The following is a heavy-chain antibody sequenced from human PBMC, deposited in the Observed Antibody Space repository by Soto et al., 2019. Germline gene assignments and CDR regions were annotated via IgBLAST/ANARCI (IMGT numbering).Heavy chain of an antibody. D-gene: IGHD1-26*01. CDR2: IIPIFGTA. V-gene: IGHV1-69*01. J-gene: IGHJ4*02. Sequence: QVQLVQSGAEVKKPGSSVKVSCKASGGTFSSYSINWVRQAPGQGLEWMGEIIPIFGTANYAQKFQGRVTITADESTRTAYMELSSLRSEDTAVYYCARDGGRHCGGIDYWGKGTLVSVSS. CDR1: GGTFSSYS. CDR3: ARDGGRHCGGIDY.